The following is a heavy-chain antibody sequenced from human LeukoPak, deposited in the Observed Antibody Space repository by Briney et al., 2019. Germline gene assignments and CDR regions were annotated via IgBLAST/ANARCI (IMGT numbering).Heavy chain of an antibody. D-gene: IGHD1-26*01. Sequence: ASVKVSCKASGYTFTGYYMHWVRQAPGQGLEWMGWINPNSGGTNYAQKFQGRVTMTRDTSISTAYMELSRLRSDDTAVYYCARGFVGATVYFQHWGQGTLVTVSS. J-gene: IGHJ1*01. CDR1: GYTFTGYY. V-gene: IGHV1-2*02. CDR2: INPNSGGT. CDR3: ARGFVGATVYFQH.